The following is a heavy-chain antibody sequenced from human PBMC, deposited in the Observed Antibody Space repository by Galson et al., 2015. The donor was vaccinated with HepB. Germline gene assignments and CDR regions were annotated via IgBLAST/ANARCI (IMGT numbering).Heavy chain of an antibody. CDR2: SRNKPKGYST. Sequence: SLRLSCAVSGFSFSDHYIDWVRQAPGKGREWVGRSRNKPKGYSTAYAASVKGRFTVSRDDSKNSVFLQMNSLRSEDTAVYYCARSEVTTVVTDFDSWGQGTLVTVSS. D-gene: IGHD4-23*01. J-gene: IGHJ4*02. CDR1: GFSFSDHY. V-gene: IGHV3-72*01. CDR3: ARSEVTTVVTDFDS.